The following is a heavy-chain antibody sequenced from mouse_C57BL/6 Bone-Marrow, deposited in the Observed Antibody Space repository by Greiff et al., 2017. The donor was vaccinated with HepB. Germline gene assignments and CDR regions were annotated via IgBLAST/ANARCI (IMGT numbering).Heavy chain of an antibody. CDR1: GFTFSSYA. CDR2: ISSGGDYI. V-gene: IGHV5-9-1*02. Sequence: EVQRVESGEGLVKPGGSLKLSCAASGFTFSSYAMSWVRQTPEKRLEWVAYISSGGDYIYYADTVKGRFTISRDNARNTLYLQMSSLKSEDTAMYYCTRGIITTNYAMDYWGQGTSVTVSS. J-gene: IGHJ4*01. CDR3: TRGIITTNYAMDY. D-gene: IGHD1-1*01.